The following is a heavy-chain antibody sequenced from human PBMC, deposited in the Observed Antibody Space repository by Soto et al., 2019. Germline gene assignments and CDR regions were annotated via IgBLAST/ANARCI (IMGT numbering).Heavy chain of an antibody. CDR3: ARDGVLFRAGFDS. J-gene: IGHJ4*02. V-gene: IGHV3-11*01. CDR2: ISTSGTST. D-gene: IGHD3-16*01. CDR1: GFTFSNYY. Sequence: PGGSLRLSCAVSGFTFSNYYMAWIRQAPGKGLEWVSYISTSGTSTFYADSVKERFTIARDNAANSLFLQMDSLRVEDTAVYFCARDGVLFRAGFDSWGQGTLVTVAS.